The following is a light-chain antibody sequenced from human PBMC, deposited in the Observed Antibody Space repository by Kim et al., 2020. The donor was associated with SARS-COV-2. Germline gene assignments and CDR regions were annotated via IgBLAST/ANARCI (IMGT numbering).Light chain of an antibody. CDR3: CSYAGSNTIL. J-gene: IGLJ2*01. Sequence: GQSITISCTGTSSDVGGYKFVSWYQQRPGKAPRLMIYEVGKRPSGVSNRFSGSKSGNTATLTISGLQPEDEADYYCCSYAGSNTILFGGGTQLTVL. CDR2: EVG. V-gene: IGLV2-23*02. CDR1: SSDVGGYKF.